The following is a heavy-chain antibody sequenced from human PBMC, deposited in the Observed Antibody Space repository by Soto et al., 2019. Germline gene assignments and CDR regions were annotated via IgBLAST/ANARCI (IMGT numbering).Heavy chain of an antibody. CDR2: ISGSGVSGSGGTT. J-gene: IGHJ4*02. Sequence: GGSLRLSCAASEFTFSNYGMSWVRQAPGKRLEWVSSISGSGVSGSGGTTYYADSVKGRFTISRDDSKNTLYLQMNSLRAEDTAVYYCAKDRSSGWYLDLWLWGQGTLVTVSS. V-gene: IGHV3-23*01. CDR3: AKDRSSGWYLDLWL. D-gene: IGHD6-19*01. CDR1: EFTFSNYG.